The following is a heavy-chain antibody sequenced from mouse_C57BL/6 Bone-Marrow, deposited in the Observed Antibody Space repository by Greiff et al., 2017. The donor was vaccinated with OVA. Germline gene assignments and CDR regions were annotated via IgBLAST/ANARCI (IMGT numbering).Heavy chain of an antibody. V-gene: IGHV1-62-2*01. CDR3: ARHGGNYDYDYYAMDY. Sequence: QVQLKESGAELVKPGASVKLSCKASGYTFTEYTIHWVKQRSGQGLEWIGWFYPGSGSIKYNEKFKDKATLTADKSSSTVYMELSRLTSEDSAVYFCARHGGNYDYDYYAMDYWGQGTSVTVSS. D-gene: IGHD2-4*01. J-gene: IGHJ4*01. CDR2: FYPGSGSI. CDR1: GYTFTEYT.